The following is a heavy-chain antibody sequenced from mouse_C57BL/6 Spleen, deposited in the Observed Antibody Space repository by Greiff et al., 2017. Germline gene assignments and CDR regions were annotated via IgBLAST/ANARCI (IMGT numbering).Heavy chain of an antibody. Sequence: QVQLQQSGPELVKPGASVKISCKASGDAFSSSWMNGVKQRPGKGLEWIGRIYPGDGDTSYNGKFKGKATLTADKSYSTAYMQLRCLTSEDSAVCFFAKGYYDYDGGFNWYFDVWGTGPTVTVSS. J-gene: IGHJ1*03. CDR2: IYPGDGDT. CDR1: GDAFSSSW. D-gene: IGHD2-4*01. V-gene: IGHV1-82*01. CDR3: AKGYYDYDGGFNWYFDV.